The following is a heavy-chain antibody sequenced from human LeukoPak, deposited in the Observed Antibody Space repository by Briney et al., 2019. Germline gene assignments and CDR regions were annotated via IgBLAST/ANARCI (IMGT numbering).Heavy chain of an antibody. J-gene: IGHJ6*02. V-gene: IGHV4-31*03. Sequence: SQTLSLTCTVSGGSISSGGYYWSWIRQHPGKGLEWIGYIYYSGSTYYNPSLKSRVTISVDTSKNQFSLKLSSVTAADTAVYYCARSPPLYYGSGSYYYYYGMDVWGQGTTVTVSS. D-gene: IGHD3-10*01. CDR2: IYYSGST. CDR1: GGSISSGGYY. CDR3: ARSPPLYYGSGSYYYYYGMDV.